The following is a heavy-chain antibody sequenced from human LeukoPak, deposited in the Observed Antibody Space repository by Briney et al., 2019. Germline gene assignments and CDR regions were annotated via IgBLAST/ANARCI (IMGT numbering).Heavy chain of an antibody. J-gene: IGHJ3*02. Sequence: GGSLRLSCAASGFTFNNYAMNWVRQAPGKGLEWVSGLSTSGAGTYYADSVKGRFTISRDNSKNTLYLQMNSLRAEDTAVYYCAKDQALYDYVWGSYTADAFDIWGQGTMVTVSS. CDR1: GFTFNNYA. CDR3: AKDQALYDYVWGSYTADAFDI. D-gene: IGHD3-16*01. CDR2: LSTSGAGT. V-gene: IGHV3-23*01.